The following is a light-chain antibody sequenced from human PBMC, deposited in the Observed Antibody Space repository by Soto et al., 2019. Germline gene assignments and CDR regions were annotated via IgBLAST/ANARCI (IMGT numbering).Light chain of an antibody. J-gene: IGKJ2*01. Sequence: EIVMTQSPDTLSVSPGERATLSCRASQTIGTKLAWYKQKPGQAPRLLIYDASTWATGIPARFSGSGSGTEFNLTISSLQSEDVAIYYCQQYSNWPPYTFGQGTKLAIK. CDR3: QQYSNWPPYT. CDR2: DAS. CDR1: QTIGTK. V-gene: IGKV3-15*01.